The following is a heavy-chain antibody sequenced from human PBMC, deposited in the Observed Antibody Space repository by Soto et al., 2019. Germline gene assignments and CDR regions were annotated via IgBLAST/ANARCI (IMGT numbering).Heavy chain of an antibody. J-gene: IGHJ6*02. CDR3: ARRPMFRGVISYYYYGMDG. CDR1: GYSFTNYW. Sequence: PGESLKISCKGSGYSFTNYWISWVRQMPGKGLEWMGRIDPSDSYTNYSPSFQGHVTISADKSISTAYLQWSSLKASDTAMYYCARRPMFRGVISYYYYGMDGRGQGTT. D-gene: IGHD3-10*01. CDR2: IDPSDSYT. V-gene: IGHV5-10-1*01.